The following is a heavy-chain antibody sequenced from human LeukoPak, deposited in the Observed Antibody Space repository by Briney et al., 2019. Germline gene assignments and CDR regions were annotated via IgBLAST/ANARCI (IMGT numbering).Heavy chain of an antibody. V-gene: IGHV3-7*01. D-gene: IGHD2-8*01. Sequence: PGGSLRLSCAASGFTFSSYWMSWVRQAPGKGLEWVANIKQDGSEKYYVDSVKGRFTISRDNAKNSLYLQMNSLRAEDTAVYYCARDGPRGVLMVYAIHRSRFDYWGQGTLVTVSS. CDR1: GFTFSSYW. J-gene: IGHJ4*02. CDR3: ARDGPRGVLMVYAIHRSRFDY. CDR2: IKQDGSEK.